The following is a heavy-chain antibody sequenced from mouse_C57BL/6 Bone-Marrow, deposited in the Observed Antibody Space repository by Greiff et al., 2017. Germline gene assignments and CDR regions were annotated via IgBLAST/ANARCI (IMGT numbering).Heavy chain of an antibody. J-gene: IGHJ3*01. Sequence: PASGVDFSRYWMSWVRRAPGKGLEWIGEINPDSSTINYAPSLKDKFIISRDNAKNTLYLQMSKVRSEDTALYYCASPHWDGGFAYWGQGTLVTVSA. V-gene: IGHV4-1*01. D-gene: IGHD4-1*01. CDR1: GVDFSRYW. CDR3: ASPHWDGGFAY. CDR2: INPDSSTI.